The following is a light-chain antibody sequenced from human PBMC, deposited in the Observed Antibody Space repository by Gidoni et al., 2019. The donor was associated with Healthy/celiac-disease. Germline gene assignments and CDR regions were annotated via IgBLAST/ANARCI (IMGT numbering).Light chain of an antibody. CDR3: QQYNNWPPLT. Sequence: EIVMTQSPATLSVSPGERATLSCRASQSVSSNFAWYQQKPGQAPRLLIYGASTRATGITARFSGSGSGTEFTLTTSSLQSEDFAVDYCQQYNNWPPLTFGGGTKVEIK. CDR2: GAS. V-gene: IGKV3-15*01. CDR1: QSVSSN. J-gene: IGKJ4*01.